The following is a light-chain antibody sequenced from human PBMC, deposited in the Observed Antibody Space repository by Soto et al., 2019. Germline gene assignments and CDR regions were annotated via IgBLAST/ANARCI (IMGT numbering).Light chain of an antibody. V-gene: IGLV2-14*03. CDR2: DVN. J-gene: IGLJ2*01. CDR3: SSYTTSTTRV. CDR1: SSDVGVYDF. Sequence: QPVLTQPASVSGSPGQSITISCAGTSSDVGVYDFVSWYQQHPGKAPKLLIYDVNNRPAGISNRFSGSKSGNTASLTISGLQAEDEADYYCSSYTTSTTRVFGGGTKLTVL.